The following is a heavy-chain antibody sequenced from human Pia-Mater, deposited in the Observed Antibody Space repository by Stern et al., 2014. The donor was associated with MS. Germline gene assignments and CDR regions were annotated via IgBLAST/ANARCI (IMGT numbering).Heavy chain of an antibody. J-gene: IGHJ4*02. CDR3: ARGRGGNYRYYFDY. Sequence: EVHLVESGGGLVKPGGSLRLSCAASGFTFSSYSMNWVRQAPGKGLEWVAAISSGGSDIYYADSLNGRFTISRDNAKNSLYLQMNSLRAEDTAVYYCARGRGGNYRYYFDYWGQGTLVTVSS. CDR2: ISSGGSDI. V-gene: IGHV3-21*01. CDR1: GFTFSSYS. D-gene: IGHD4-23*01.